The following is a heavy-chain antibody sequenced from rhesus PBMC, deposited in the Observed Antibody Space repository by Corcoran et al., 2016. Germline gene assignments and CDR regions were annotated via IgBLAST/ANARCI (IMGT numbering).Heavy chain of an antibody. CDR2: IGGYSTYT. CDR3: ARVNSWNNAHVFDY. CDR1: GFSCSGYE. Sequence: EVQLVESGGGLAKPGGSLRLYCAASGFSCSGYEMHWVRQAAGKGLESVSVIGGYSTYTHYTDSVKGRFTISRDNAKTSLSLQMTSLRAEDTAVYYCARVNSWNNAHVFDYWGQGVLVTVSS. J-gene: IGHJ4*01. D-gene: IGHD1-20*01. V-gene: IGHV3-115*02.